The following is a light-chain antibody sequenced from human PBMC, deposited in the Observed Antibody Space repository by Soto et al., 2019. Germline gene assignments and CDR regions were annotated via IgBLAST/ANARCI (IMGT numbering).Light chain of an antibody. V-gene: IGLV1-44*01. Sequence: QPVLTQPPSASGTPGQRVIISCSGSSSNIGSNSVNWYQQLPGTAPKLLIFDSHRRPSGVPDRFSGSKSGASVSLAISGLQSEDEADYYCAAWDDSLNAVIFGGGTKLTVL. CDR1: SSNIGSNS. CDR3: AAWDDSLNAVI. CDR2: DSH. J-gene: IGLJ2*01.